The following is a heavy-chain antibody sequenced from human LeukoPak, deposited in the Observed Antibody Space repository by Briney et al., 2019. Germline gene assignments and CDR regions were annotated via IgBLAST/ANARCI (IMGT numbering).Heavy chain of an antibody. J-gene: IGHJ4*02. V-gene: IGHV4-59*01. CDR2: IYYSGSP. CDR1: GRSMSSYC. CDR3: ARAPFIAVAGPFFDY. Sequence: KPSETLSLTCTVSGRSMSSYCWSWIRQPPGKGPEWIGYIYYSGSPNYNPSFKSRVTISVDTSKNQFSLKLSSVTAADTAVYYCARAPFIAVAGPFFDYWGQGTLVTVSS. D-gene: IGHD6-19*01.